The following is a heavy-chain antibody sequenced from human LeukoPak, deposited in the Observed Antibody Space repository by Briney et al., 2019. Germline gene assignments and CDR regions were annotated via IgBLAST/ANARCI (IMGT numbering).Heavy chain of an antibody. V-gene: IGHV3-66*01. J-gene: IGHJ6*02. CDR2: VFSDGTT. CDR3: ARDPRVDHSGMDV. D-gene: IGHD2-15*01. CDR1: GFTVSSNY. Sequence: GGSLRLSCAAPGFTVSSNYMNWVRQAPGKGLEWVSTVFSDGTTYYADSVKGRFTISRDNSKNTLYLQMSSVRDEDTAVYYCARDPRVDHSGMDVWGQGTTVTVSS.